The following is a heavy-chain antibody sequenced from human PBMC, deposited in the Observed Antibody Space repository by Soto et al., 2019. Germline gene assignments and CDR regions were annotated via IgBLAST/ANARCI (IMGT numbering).Heavy chain of an antibody. V-gene: IGHV4-4*07. CDR3: ARERWLQFTDY. J-gene: IGHJ4*01. D-gene: IGHD5-12*01. Sequence: QVQVQESGPGLVKPSETLSLNCTVSGGSLGSYYWNWIRQPAGKGLQWIGRIYTSGTTNYSPSLKSRVTMSIDRSKNQFSLKLSSVTAADTAVYYCARERWLQFTDYWGHGTLVTVSS. CDR2: IYTSGTT. CDR1: GGSLGSYY.